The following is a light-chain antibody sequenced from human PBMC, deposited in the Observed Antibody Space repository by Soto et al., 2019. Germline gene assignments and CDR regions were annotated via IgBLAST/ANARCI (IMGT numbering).Light chain of an antibody. CDR3: GSYTSTTTHV. CDR1: SSDVGGFNY. Sequence: QSALTQPASVSGSPGQSITLSCTGTSSDVGGFNYVSWYQQHPGKAPKLMIYEVTNRPSGVSNRFSGSKSGNTASLTISGLQAEDEADYYCGSYTSTTTHVFGTGTKLTVL. J-gene: IGLJ1*01. CDR2: EVT. V-gene: IGLV2-14*01.